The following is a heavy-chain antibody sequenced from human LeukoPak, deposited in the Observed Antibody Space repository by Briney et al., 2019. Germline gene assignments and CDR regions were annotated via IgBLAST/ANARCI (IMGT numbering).Heavy chain of an antibody. CDR3: ARKSSGSPWVDY. CDR1: GFTFSSYS. Sequence: PGGSLRLSCAASGFTFSSYSMNWVRQAPGKGLEWVSFISGSSSIIHYADSVKGRFTISRDNAKNSLYLQMNSLRAEDTAVYYCARKSSGSPWVDYWGQGTLVTVSS. V-gene: IGHV3-48*04. J-gene: IGHJ4*02. CDR2: ISGSSSII. D-gene: IGHD6-19*01.